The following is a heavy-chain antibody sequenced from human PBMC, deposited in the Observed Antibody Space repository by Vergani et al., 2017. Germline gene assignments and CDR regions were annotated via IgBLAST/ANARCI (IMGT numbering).Heavy chain of an antibody. J-gene: IGHJ1*01. Sequence: VQLVESGGGLVKPGGSLRLSCAASGFTFSDFSMSWVRQDPGKGLEWFAFIGSSGPYINYADSVKGRFTISRDNAKTTLYLQMNSLRDEDRGVYYCARISGGSATYLHYWGQGTLVTV. CDR2: IGSSGPYI. D-gene: IGHD2-15*01. V-gene: IGHV3-21*03. CDR3: ARISGGSATYLHY. CDR1: GFTFSDFS.